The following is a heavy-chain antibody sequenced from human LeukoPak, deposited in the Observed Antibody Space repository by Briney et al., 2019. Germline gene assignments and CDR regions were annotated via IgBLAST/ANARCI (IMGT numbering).Heavy chain of an antibody. CDR2: ISSSSSYI. CDR3: ARHLVPAAFGSGSYEDAFDY. J-gene: IGHJ4*02. CDR1: GFTFSSYS. V-gene: IGHV3-21*01. Sequence: GGSLRLSCAASGFTFSSYSMNWVRQAPGKGLEWVSSISSSSSYIYYADSVKGRFTISRDNAKNSLYLQMNSLRAEDTAVYYCARHLVPAAFGSGSYEDAFDYWGQGTLVTVSS. D-gene: IGHD3-10*01.